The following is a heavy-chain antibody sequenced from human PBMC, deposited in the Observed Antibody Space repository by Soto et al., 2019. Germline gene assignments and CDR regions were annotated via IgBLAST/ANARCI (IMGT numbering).Heavy chain of an antibody. CDR3: AHRRGSYWSGPGPFDY. J-gene: IGHJ4*02. CDR1: GFSLSTSGVG. V-gene: IGHV2-5*02. Sequence: KESGPTLVKPTQTLTLTCTFSGFSLSTSGVGVGWIRQPPGEALEWLALVYWDDDKRYSPSLKSRLSITKDTSKNQVVLTMTNMDPVDTATYYCAHRRGSYWSGPGPFDYWGPGTLVTVSS. CDR2: VYWDDDK. D-gene: IGHD3-3*01.